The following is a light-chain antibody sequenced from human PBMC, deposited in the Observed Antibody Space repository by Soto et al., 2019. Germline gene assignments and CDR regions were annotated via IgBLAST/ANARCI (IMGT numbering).Light chain of an antibody. Sequence: QAVVTQPPSVSAAPGQKVTISCSGATFNIGYNHVSWYQHLPGTAPKLLIYDSDKRPSGIPDRFSGSKSGTSATLGITGLQTGDEADYYCGTWDSSLSAGVFGGGTKVTVL. V-gene: IGLV1-51*01. CDR2: DSD. CDR3: GTWDSSLSAGV. CDR1: TFNIGYNH. J-gene: IGLJ2*01.